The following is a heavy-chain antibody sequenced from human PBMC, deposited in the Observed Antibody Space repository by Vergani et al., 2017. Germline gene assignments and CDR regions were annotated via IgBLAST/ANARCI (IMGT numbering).Heavy chain of an antibody. CDR2: IYYSGST. Sequence: QVQLQESGPGLVKPSQTLSLTCTVSGGSISSGGYYWSWIRQHPGKGLEWIGYIYYSGSTYYNPSLKSRVTISVDTSKNQFSLKLSSVTAADTAVYYCVRTVALWFGETKDGGWFDPWGQGTLVTVTS. J-gene: IGHJ5*02. CDR1: GGSISSGGYY. CDR3: VRTVALWFGETKDGGWFDP. V-gene: IGHV4-31*03. D-gene: IGHD3-10*01.